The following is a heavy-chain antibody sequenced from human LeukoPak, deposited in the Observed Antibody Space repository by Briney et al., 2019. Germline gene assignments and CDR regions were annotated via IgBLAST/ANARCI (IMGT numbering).Heavy chain of an antibody. CDR2: IRYDGSNK. V-gene: IGHV3-30*02. CDR3: AKHWTEVEMATMTDY. Sequence: GGSLRLSCAASGFTFSNYGMHWVRQAPGKGLEWVAFIRYDGSNKYYADSVKGRFTISRDNSKNTLYLQMNSLRAEDTAVYYCAKHWTEVEMATMTDYWGQGTLVTVSS. D-gene: IGHD5-24*01. CDR1: GFTFSNYG. J-gene: IGHJ4*02.